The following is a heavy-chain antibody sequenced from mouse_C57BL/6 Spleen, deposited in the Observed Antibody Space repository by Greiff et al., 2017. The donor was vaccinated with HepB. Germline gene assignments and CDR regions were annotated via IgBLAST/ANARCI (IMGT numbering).Heavy chain of an antibody. J-gene: IGHJ3*01. V-gene: IGHV3-6*01. CDR3: ARGEDYYGSSFWFAY. D-gene: IGHD1-1*01. CDR2: ISYDGSN. Sequence: EVKLQESGPGLVKPSQSLSLTCSVTGYSITSGYYWNWIRQFPGNKLEWMGYISYDGSNNYNPSLKNRISITRDTSKNQFFLKLNSVTTEDTATYYCARGEDYYGSSFWFAYWGQGTLVTVSA. CDR1: GYSITSGYY.